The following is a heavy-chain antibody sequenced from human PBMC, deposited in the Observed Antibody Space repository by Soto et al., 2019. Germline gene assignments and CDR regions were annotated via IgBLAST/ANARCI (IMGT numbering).Heavy chain of an antibody. J-gene: IGHJ6*01. CDR3: ASEEAAGQYYYYGMDV. Sequence: PGGSLRLSCAASGFTVSSNYMSWVRQAPGKGLEWVSVIYSGGSTYYADSVKGRFTISRDNSKNTLYLQMKSLRAEDTAVYYCASEEAAGQYYYYGMDVWGQGTTVTVSS. V-gene: IGHV3-53*01. CDR2: IYSGGST. D-gene: IGHD6-13*01. CDR1: GFTVSSNY.